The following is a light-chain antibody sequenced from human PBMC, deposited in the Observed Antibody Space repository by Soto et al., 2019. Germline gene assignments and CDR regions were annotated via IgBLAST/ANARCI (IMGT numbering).Light chain of an antibody. CDR2: AAS. CDR3: QKNDSALRT. Sequence: DIQMTQSPSALSASVGDRVTITCRASQGISNFLAWYQQKPGKVPKLLIYAASTLQSGVPSRFSGSRSGTDLTLTISSLQPDDFATYDCQKNDSALRTFGQGTKVEIK. J-gene: IGKJ1*01. CDR1: QGISNF. V-gene: IGKV1-27*01.